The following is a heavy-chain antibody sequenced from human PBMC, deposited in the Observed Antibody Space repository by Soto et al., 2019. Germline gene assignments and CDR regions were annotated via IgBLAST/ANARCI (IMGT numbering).Heavy chain of an antibody. CDR3: ARERRGAFDI. CDR1: GFTFSSYG. CDR2: IWYDGTNK. J-gene: IGHJ3*02. V-gene: IGHV3-33*01. Sequence: QVQLVESGGGVVQPGRSLRLSCAASGFTFSSYGMHWVRQAPGKGLEWMTFIWYDGTNKYYADSLKGRFTISRDNSKNKLYLQLSSLRAEDTAVYYCARERRGAFDIWGQGTMVTVSS.